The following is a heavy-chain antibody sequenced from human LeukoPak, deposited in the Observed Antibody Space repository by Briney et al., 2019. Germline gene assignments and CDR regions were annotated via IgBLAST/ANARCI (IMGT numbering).Heavy chain of an antibody. J-gene: IGHJ2*01. D-gene: IGHD1-26*01. CDR3: ARDQYSGSYFDWYFDL. V-gene: IGHV3-48*01. CDR1: GFTFSSYS. CDR2: ISSSSSTI. Sequence: GGSLRLSCAASGFTFSSYSMNWVRQAPGKGLEWVSYISSSSSTIYYADSVKGRFTISRDNAKNSLYLQMNSLRAEDTAVYYCARDQYSGSYFDWYFDLWGRGTLVTVSS.